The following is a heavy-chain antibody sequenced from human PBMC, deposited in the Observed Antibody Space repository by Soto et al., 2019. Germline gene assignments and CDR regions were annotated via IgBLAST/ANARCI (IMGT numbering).Heavy chain of an antibody. CDR3: ARPGIAVSGPPNYGMDV. J-gene: IGHJ6*02. D-gene: IGHD6-19*01. Sequence: GASVKVSCKASGYTFTSYGISWVRQAPGQGLEWMGWISAYNGNTNYAQKFQGRVTITRDTSANTASMELSSLRYEDTAVYYCARPGIAVSGPPNYGMDVWGQGTTVTVSS. CDR2: ISAYNGNT. CDR1: GYTFTSYG. V-gene: IGHV1-18*01.